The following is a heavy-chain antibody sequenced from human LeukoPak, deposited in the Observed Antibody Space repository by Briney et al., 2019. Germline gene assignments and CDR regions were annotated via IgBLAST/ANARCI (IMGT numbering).Heavy chain of an antibody. Sequence: PGRSLRLSCAASGFSFSTYGMLWIRQAPGKGLEWVAMIWYDASGQHYADSVKGRFTISRDTSKNTLYLQMNSLRAEDTAVYFCARDSLYDDNGYYHYFDYWGQGTLVTVSS. V-gene: IGHV3-33*01. CDR3: ARDSLYDDNGYYHYFDY. CDR2: IWYDASGQ. D-gene: IGHD3-22*01. J-gene: IGHJ4*02. CDR1: GFSFSTYG.